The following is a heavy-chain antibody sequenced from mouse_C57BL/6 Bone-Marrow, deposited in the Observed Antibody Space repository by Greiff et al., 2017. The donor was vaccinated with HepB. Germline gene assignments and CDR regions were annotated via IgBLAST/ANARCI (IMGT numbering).Heavy chain of an antibody. CDR1: GYTFTSYW. CDR3: ARLFWGY. Sequence: QVHVKQPGAELVRPGSSVKLSCKASGYTFTSYWMHWVKQRPIQGLEWIGNIDPSDSETNYNQKFKDKATLTVDKSSSTAYMQLSSLTSEDSAVYYCARLFWGYWGQGTSVTVSS. D-gene: IGHD1-1*01. V-gene: IGHV1-52*01. J-gene: IGHJ4*01. CDR2: IDPSDSET.